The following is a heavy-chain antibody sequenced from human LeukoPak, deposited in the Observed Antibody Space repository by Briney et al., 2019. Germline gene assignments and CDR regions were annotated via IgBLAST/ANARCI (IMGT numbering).Heavy chain of an antibody. J-gene: IGHJ4*02. CDR3: AREGSGSTPVGY. CDR2: IIPILGIA. CDR1: GGTFSSYT. Sequence: SVKVSCKASGGTFSSYTISWVRQAPGQGLEWMGRIIPILGIANYAQKFQGRVTITADKSTSTAYMELSSLRSEDTAVYYGAREGSGSTPVGYWGQGTLVTVSS. V-gene: IGHV1-69*04. D-gene: IGHD6-19*01.